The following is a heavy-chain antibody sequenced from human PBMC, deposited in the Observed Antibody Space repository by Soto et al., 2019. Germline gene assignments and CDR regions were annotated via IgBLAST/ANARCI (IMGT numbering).Heavy chain of an antibody. D-gene: IGHD3-3*01. Sequence: GGSLRLSCAASGFTFSSYATHWVRQAPGKGLEWVAVISYDGSNKYYADSVKGRFTISRDNSKNTLYLQMNSLRAEDTAVYYCARAEFITIFGVVTRGYYGMDVWGQGTTVTVSS. J-gene: IGHJ6*02. CDR1: GFTFSSYA. CDR2: ISYDGSNK. V-gene: IGHV3-30-3*01. CDR3: ARAEFITIFGVVTRGYYGMDV.